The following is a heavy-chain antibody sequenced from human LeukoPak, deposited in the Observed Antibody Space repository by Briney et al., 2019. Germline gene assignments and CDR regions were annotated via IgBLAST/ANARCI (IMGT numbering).Heavy chain of an antibody. CDR3: ARRYSSGWYYFDY. V-gene: IGHV1-2*02. CDR2: INPNSGGT. D-gene: IGHD6-19*01. Sequence: ASVNVSCKASGYTFTGYYIHWVRQAPGQGLEWMGWINPNSGGTNYAQKFQGRVTMTRDTSISTAYMELSRLRSDDTAVYYCARRYSSGWYYFDYWGQGTLVTVSS. CDR1: GYTFTGYY. J-gene: IGHJ4*02.